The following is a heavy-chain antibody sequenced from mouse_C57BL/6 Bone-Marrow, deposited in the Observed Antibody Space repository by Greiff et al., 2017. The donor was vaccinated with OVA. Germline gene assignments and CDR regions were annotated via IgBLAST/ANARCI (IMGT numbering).Heavy chain of an antibody. Sequence: VQLQQPGAELVKPGASVKLSCKASGYTFTSYWMHWVKQRPGQGLEWIGMIHPNSGSTNYNEKFKSKATLTVDKSSSTAYMQLSSLTSEDSAVYYCARSGYYGSSYDAYGGQGTLVTVSA. J-gene: IGHJ3*01. D-gene: IGHD1-1*01. CDR3: ARSGYYGSSYDAY. CDR2: IHPNSGST. CDR1: GYTFTSYW. V-gene: IGHV1-64*01.